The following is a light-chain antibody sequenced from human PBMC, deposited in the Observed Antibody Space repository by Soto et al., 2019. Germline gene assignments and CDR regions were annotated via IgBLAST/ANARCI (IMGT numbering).Light chain of an antibody. J-gene: IGLJ2*01. V-gene: IGLV2-14*01. CDR1: SSDVGGYNY. Sequence: QSVLTQPASVSGSPGQSITISCTGTSSDVGGYNYVSWYQQHPGKAPKLMIYDVSNRPSVVSNRFSGSKSGNTASLTISGLQAEDEADYYCSSYTSSSPLFGGGTQLTVL. CDR2: DVS. CDR3: SSYTSSSPL.